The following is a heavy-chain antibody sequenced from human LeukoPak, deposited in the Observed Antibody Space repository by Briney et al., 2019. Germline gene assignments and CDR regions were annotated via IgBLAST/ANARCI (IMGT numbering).Heavy chain of an antibody. Sequence: PGGSLRLSCAASGFTFSSYWMHWVRQAPGKGLVWVSRINSDGSSTSYADSVKGRFTISRDNAKNTLYLQMNSLRAEDTAVYYCARDLLASSWYCYYYGMDVWGQGTTVTVSS. J-gene: IGHJ6*02. D-gene: IGHD6-13*01. CDR3: ARDLLASSWYCYYYGMDV. CDR1: GFTFSSYW. V-gene: IGHV3-74*01. CDR2: INSDGSST.